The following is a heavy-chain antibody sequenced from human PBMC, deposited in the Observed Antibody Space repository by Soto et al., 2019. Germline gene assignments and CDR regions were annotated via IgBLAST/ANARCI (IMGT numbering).Heavy chain of an antibody. V-gene: IGHV1-46*03. CDR3: ATFSYCSSPSCYARGAAFDI. CDR2: INPSGGST. Sequence: QVQLVQSGAEVKKPGASVKVSCKASGYTFTSYYMHWVRQAPGQGLEWMGIINPSGGSTSYAQKFQGRVTLTRVTSTSTVYMELSSLRSEDTAVYYCATFSYCSSPSCYARGAAFDIWGQGTMVTVSS. D-gene: IGHD2-2*01. CDR1: GYTFTSYY. J-gene: IGHJ3*02.